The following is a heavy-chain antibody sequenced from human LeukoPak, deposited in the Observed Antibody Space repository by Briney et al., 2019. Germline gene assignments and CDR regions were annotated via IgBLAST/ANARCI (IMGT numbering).Heavy chain of an antibody. CDR3: ARDQGAAGDY. V-gene: IGHV3-7*01. Sequence: GGSLRLSCAASGFTFSSYWMSWVRQAPGKGLEWVANINRDGGEKYYVDSVEGRFTISRDNAKNSLYLQVNSLRAEDTAIYYCARDQGAAGDYWGQGTLVTASS. D-gene: IGHD6-13*01. CDR1: GFTFSSYW. CDR2: INRDGGEK. J-gene: IGHJ4*02.